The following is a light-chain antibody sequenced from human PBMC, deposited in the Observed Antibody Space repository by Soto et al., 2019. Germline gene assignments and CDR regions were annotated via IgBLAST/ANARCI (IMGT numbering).Light chain of an antibody. J-gene: IGKJ1*01. V-gene: IGKV1-5*03. Sequence: DIQMTQSPSTLSASVGDRVTITCLASQSISSWLAWYQQKPGKAPKLLIYKASSLEIGVPSRFSGSGSGTEFTLTISSLQPDDFATYYFQQYNSYLWTFGQGTKVEIK. CDR1: QSISSW. CDR2: KAS. CDR3: QQYNSYLWT.